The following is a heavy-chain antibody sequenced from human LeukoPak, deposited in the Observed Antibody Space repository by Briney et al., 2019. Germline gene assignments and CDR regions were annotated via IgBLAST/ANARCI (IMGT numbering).Heavy chain of an antibody. CDR3: TRIYYDILTGYSTSYMDV. Sequence: GGSLRLSCTASGFTFGDYAMSWVRQAPGKGLEWVGFIRSKAYGGTTEYAASVKDRFTISRDDSKSIAYLQMNSLKTEDTAVYYCTRIYYDILTGYSTSYMDVWGKGTTVTISS. V-gene: IGHV3-49*04. J-gene: IGHJ6*03. D-gene: IGHD3-9*01. CDR1: GFTFGDYA. CDR2: IRSKAYGGTT.